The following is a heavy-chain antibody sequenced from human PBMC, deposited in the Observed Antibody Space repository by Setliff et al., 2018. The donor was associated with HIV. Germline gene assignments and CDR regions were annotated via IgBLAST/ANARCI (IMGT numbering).Heavy chain of an antibody. Sequence: SETLSLTCSVSGGSIRSGSYYWDWIRQPPGKGLEWIGSIDYSGNTHYNPSLKSRVTISGDTSKKQFSLKLRAVTAADSAVYYCARQGRPGDFDSWGQGTLVTVSS. CDR3: ARQGRPGDFDS. CDR2: IDYSGNT. J-gene: IGHJ4*02. CDR1: GGSIRSGSYY. V-gene: IGHV4-39*01. D-gene: IGHD7-27*01.